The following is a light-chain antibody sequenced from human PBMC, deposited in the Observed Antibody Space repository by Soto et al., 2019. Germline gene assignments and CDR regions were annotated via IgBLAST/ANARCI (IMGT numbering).Light chain of an antibody. CDR2: DVN. V-gene: IGLV2-11*01. CDR1: SSDVGGYNY. J-gene: IGLJ1*01. CDR3: CSYAGSYTLV. Sequence: QSVLAQPRPVSGSPGQSVTISCTGTSSDVGGYNYVSWYQQHPGKAPKLMIYDVNKRPSGVPDRFSGSKSGNTASLTISGLQAEDEADYYCCSYAGSYTLVFGTGTK.